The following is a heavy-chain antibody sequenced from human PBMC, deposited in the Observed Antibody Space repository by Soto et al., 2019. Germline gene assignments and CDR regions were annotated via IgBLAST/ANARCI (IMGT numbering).Heavy chain of an antibody. Sequence: EVQLLESGGGLVQPGGSLRLSCAASGFTFSNYAMGWVRQAPGKGLEWVSGISGGGGSTYYADSVKGQCTISRDQSKNTLLLQMHRLGAEDTALYSCATDEEAELLFGVVTISRFDSWGQGTLVTVCS. J-gene: IGHJ4*02. CDR2: ISGGGGST. D-gene: IGHD3-3*01. CDR1: GFTFSNYA. V-gene: IGHV3-23*01. CDR3: ATDEEAELLFGVVTISRFDS.